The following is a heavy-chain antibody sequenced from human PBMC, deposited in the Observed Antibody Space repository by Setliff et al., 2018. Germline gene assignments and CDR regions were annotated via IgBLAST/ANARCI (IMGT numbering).Heavy chain of an antibody. V-gene: IGHV4-4*02. CDR2: INHSGNT. CDR1: GDSISSGNW. D-gene: IGHD6-19*01. Sequence: SETLSLTCAVSGDSISSGNWWSWVRQPPEKGLEWIGEINHSGNTNYNPSLKSRVTISVDKSTNQFSLRLSSVTAADTAVYYCARKVEQWLTPHFDYWGQGALVTVSS. CDR3: ARKVEQWLTPHFDY. J-gene: IGHJ4*02.